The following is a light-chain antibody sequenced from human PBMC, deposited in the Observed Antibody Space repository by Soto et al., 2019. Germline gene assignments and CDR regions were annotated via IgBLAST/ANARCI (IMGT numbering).Light chain of an antibody. V-gene: IGKV3-20*01. Sequence: EIVLTQSPGTLSSSPGERATLSCRASQSVSSNYLAWYQQKPGQAPRLLIYGASSRVSGIPDRFSGSGSGTEFTLTISRLEPEEFAVYYCQQFGSSLSLTFGGGTRVDIK. CDR2: GAS. CDR3: QQFGSSLSLT. J-gene: IGKJ4*01. CDR1: QSVSSNY.